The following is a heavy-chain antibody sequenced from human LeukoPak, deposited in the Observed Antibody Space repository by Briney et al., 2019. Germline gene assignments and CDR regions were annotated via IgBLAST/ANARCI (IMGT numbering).Heavy chain of an antibody. CDR1: GFTFSSYG. V-gene: IGHV3-30*18. D-gene: IGHD6-19*01. J-gene: IGHJ6*02. CDR3: AKEVKSSGWFNGMDV. CDR2: ISYDGSNK. Sequence: GGSLRLSCAASGFTFSSYGMHWVRQAPGKGLEWVAVISYDGSNKYYADSVKGRFTISRDNSKNTLYLQMNSLRAEDTAVYYCAKEVKSSGWFNGMDVWGQGTTVTVS.